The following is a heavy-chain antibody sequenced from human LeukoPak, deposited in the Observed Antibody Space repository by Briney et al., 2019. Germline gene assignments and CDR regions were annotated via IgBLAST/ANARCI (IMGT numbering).Heavy chain of an antibody. V-gene: IGHV3-33*06. CDR3: AKDGSYRPRWNYYYYYMDV. J-gene: IGHJ6*03. CDR2: IWYDGSNK. Sequence: GGSLRLSCAASGFTFSSYGMHWVRQAPGKGLEWVAVIWYDGSNKYYADSVKGRFTISRDNSKNTLYLQMNSLRAEDTAVYYCAKDGSYRPRWNYYYYYMDVWGKGTTVTVPS. D-gene: IGHD1-26*01. CDR1: GFTFSSYG.